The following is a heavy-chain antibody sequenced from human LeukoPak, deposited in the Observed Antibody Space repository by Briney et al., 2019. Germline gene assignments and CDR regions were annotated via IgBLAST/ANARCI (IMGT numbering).Heavy chain of an antibody. V-gene: IGHV3-23*01. Sequence: GGSLRLSCAASGFTFSNYAMSWVRQAPGKGLEWVSAISGSGGSTYYAHSVKGRFAISRDNSKNTLYLQMNSLRAEDTAVYYCAKGGSLSPFDYWGQGTLVTVSS. CDR2: ISGSGGST. CDR3: AKGGSLSPFDY. CDR1: GFTFSNYA. J-gene: IGHJ4*02. D-gene: IGHD3-10*01.